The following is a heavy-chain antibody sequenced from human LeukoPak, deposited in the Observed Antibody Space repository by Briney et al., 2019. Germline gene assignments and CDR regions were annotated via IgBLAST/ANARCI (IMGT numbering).Heavy chain of an antibody. J-gene: IGHJ4*02. V-gene: IGHV1-2*02. Sequence: ASVKVSCKASGYTFTDYYMNWVRQAPGQGLEWMGWINPNSGGTNSAQKFQGRVTMTRDTPISTAYMELNRLTPDDTAVYYCAAYSGSYGGSFDYWGQGTLVTVSS. CDR1: GYTFTDYY. CDR3: AAYSGSYGGSFDY. CDR2: INPNSGGT. D-gene: IGHD1-26*01.